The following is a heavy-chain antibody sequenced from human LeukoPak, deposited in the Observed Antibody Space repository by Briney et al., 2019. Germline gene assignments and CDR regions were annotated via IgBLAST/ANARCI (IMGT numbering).Heavy chain of an antibody. J-gene: IGHJ4*02. CDR3: ATRPLDTSGYPLDY. Sequence: TSETLSLTCTVSGYSISSGYYWGWIRHPPGKGLGWIGIIYRSGSTYYNPSLKRLVTISVDTSKNQFSLKLSSVTAADAAVYYCATRPLDTSGYPLDYWGQGTLVTVSS. D-gene: IGHD3-22*01. V-gene: IGHV4-38-2*02. CDR1: GYSISSGYY. CDR2: IYRSGST.